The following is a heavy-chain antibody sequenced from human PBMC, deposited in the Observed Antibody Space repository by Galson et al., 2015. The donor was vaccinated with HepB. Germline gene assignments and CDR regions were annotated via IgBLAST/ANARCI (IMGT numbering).Heavy chain of an antibody. V-gene: IGHV3-53*01. CDR2: IYSGGST. CDR3: ARERGPPYGMDV. J-gene: IGHJ6*02. D-gene: IGHD3-10*01. CDR1: GFTVSSNY. Sequence: SLRLSCAASGFTVSSNYMSWVRQAPGKGLEWVSVIYSGGSTYYADSVKGRFTISRDNSKNTLYLQMNSLRAEDTAVYYCARERGPPYGMDVWGQGTTVTVSS.